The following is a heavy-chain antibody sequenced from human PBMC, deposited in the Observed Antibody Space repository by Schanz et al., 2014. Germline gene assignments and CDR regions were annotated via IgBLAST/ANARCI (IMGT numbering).Heavy chain of an antibody. CDR1: GYTFSDYG. V-gene: IGHV1-18*01. CDR2: INPNSGDT. CDR3: ARDRRRYCSTASCLHDNWFDP. Sequence: QVQLVQSGAEVKKPGASVKVSCKTSGYTFSDYGITWVRQAPGQGLEWMGWINPNSGDTNYAQKVQGRVTMTTDTSTGTAYMELRSLRSDDTAVYYCARDRRRYCSTASCLHDNWFDPWGQGTLVIVSS. D-gene: IGHD2-2*01. J-gene: IGHJ5*02.